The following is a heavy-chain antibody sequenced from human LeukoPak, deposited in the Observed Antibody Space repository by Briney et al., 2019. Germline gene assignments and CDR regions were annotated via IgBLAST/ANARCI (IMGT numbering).Heavy chain of an antibody. CDR3: ARDRGGSPSFDY. D-gene: IGHD3-16*01. J-gene: IGHJ4*02. V-gene: IGHV1-24*01. Sequence: ASVNVSCKISGDTLTELSTHWVRQAPGKGLEWMGGSDPEDGEAIYAPRFQGRVTMTTDTSTSTAYMELRSLRSDDTAVYYCARDRGGSPSFDYWGQGTLVTVSS. CDR1: GDTLTELS. CDR2: SDPEDGEA.